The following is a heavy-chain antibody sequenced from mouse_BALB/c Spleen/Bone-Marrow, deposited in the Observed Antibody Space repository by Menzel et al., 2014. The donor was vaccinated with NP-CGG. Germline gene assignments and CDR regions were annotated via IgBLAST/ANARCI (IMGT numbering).Heavy chain of an antibody. V-gene: IGHV1-5*01. D-gene: IGHD2-4*01. J-gene: IGHJ3*01. CDR1: GYTFTSYW. Sequence: EVKLQESGTVLARPGASGKMSCKASGYTFTSYWMHWVKQRPGQGLEWIGAIYPGNSDTSYNQKFKGKAKLTAVTSTSTAYMELSSLTNEDSAVYYCTRVITTGSAWFAYWGQGTLVTVSA. CDR3: TRVITTGSAWFAY. CDR2: IYPGNSDT.